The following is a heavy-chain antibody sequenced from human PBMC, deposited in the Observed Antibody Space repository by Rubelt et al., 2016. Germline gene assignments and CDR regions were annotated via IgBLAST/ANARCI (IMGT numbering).Heavy chain of an antibody. CDR3: GYSYGYGLKNWFDP. V-gene: IGHV1-18*01. CDR2: ISAYNGNT. D-gene: IGHD5-18*01. Sequence: ISAYNGNTNYAQKFQGRVTITADKSTSTAYMELSSLRSEDTAVYYCGYSYGYGLKNWFDPWGQGTLVTVSS. J-gene: IGHJ5*02.